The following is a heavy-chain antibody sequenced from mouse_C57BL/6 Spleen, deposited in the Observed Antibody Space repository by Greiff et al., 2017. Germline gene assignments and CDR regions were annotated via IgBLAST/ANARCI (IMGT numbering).Heavy chain of an antibody. CDR1: GYTFTDHT. V-gene: IGHV1-78*01. Sequence: QVQLQQSDAELVKPGASVKISCKVSGYTFTDHTIHWMKQRPEQGLEWIGDIYPRDGSTKYNEKFKGNATLTADKSSSTAYMQLNSLPSEDSAVYFCASPIYYDYGEFAYWGQGTLVTVSA. J-gene: IGHJ3*01. CDR2: IYPRDGST. CDR3: ASPIYYDYGEFAY. D-gene: IGHD2-4*01.